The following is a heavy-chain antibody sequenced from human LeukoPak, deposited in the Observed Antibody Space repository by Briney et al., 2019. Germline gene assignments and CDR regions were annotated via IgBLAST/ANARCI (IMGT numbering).Heavy chain of an antibody. CDR1: GGSISSYY. CDR3: ARALRGSGSLNWFDP. D-gene: IGHD6-19*01. V-gene: IGHV4-59*01. J-gene: IGHJ5*02. CDR2: IYYSGST. Sequence: SETLSLTCTVSGGSISSYYWSWIRQPPGKGLEWIGYIYYSGSTNYNPSLKSRVTISVDTSKNQFSLKLSSVTAADTAVYYCARALRGSGSLNWFDPWGQGTLVTVSS.